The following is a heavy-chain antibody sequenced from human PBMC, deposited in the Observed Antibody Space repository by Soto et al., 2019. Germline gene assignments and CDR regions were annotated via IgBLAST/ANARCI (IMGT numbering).Heavy chain of an antibody. J-gene: IGHJ5*02. CDR1: GYSFASYW. V-gene: IGHV5-10-1*01. CDR2: IDPSDSYT. D-gene: IGHD5-12*01. CDR3: ARHCLVDIVATIQTCGFDP. Sequence: GASLKISCKGSGYSFASYWISWVRQMPGKGLEWMGRIDPSDSYTNYSPSFQGHVTISADKSISTAYLQWSSLKASDTAMYYCARHCLVDIVATIQTCGFDPSGPGPLVTVSS.